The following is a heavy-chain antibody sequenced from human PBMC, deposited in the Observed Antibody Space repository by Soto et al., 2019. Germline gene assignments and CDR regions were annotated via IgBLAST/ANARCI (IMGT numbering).Heavy chain of an antibody. CDR1: GFPFSSYA. J-gene: IGHJ6*03. V-gene: IGHV3-64*01. D-gene: IGHD2-21*02. CDR3: ATGVTYYYMDV. Sequence: PGGSLRLSCAASGFPFSSYAMHWVRQAPGKGLEYVSAISSNGGSTYYANSVKGRFTISRDNSKNTLYLQMGSLRAEDMAVYYCATGVTYYYMDVWGKGTTVTVSS. CDR2: ISSNGGST.